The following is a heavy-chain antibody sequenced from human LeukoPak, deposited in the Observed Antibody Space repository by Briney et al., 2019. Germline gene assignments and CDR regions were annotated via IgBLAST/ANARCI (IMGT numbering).Heavy chain of an antibody. CDR2: ISSSSSYI. V-gene: IGHV3-21*01. D-gene: IGHD5-12*01. Sequence: GGSLRLSCAASGFTFSSYSMNWVRQAPGKGLEWVSSISSSSSYIYYADSVQGRFIISRDNSKTTLYLQMNNLRPEDTALYYCARKALGYRGYDPDYFDSWGQGTLVIVSS. CDR3: ARKALGYRGYDPDYFDS. CDR1: GFTFSSYS. J-gene: IGHJ4*02.